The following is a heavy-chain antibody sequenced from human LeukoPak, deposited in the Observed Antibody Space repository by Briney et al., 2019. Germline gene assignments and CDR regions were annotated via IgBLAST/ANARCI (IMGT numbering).Heavy chain of an antibody. CDR2: IKQDGSEK. CDR1: GFTFSSYW. V-gene: IGHV3-7*03. D-gene: IGHD2/OR15-2a*01. CDR3: ARDSLSYGMDV. J-gene: IGHJ6*02. Sequence: PGGSLGLSCAASGFTFSSYWMSWVRQAPGKGLEWVANIKQDGSEKYYVDSEKGRFTISRDNAKNSLYLQMNSLRAEDTAVYYCARDSLSYGMDVWGQGTTVTVSS.